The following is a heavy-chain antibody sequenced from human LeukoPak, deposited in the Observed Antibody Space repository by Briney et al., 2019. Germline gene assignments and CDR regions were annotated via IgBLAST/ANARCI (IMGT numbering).Heavy chain of an antibody. CDR2: INSDGSST. CDR3: ARARPYSSPAPHANDY. V-gene: IGHV3-74*01. D-gene: IGHD6-13*01. J-gene: IGHJ4*02. CDR1: GFTFSSYW. Sequence: PGGSLRLSCAASGFTFSSYWMHWVRQAPGKGLVWVSRINSDGSSTSYADSVKGRFTISRDNAKNTLYLQMNSLRAEDTAVYYCARARPYSSPAPHANDYWGQGTLVTVSS.